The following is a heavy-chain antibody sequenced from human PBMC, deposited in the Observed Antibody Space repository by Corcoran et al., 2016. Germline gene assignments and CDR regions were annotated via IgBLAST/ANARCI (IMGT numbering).Heavy chain of an antibody. CDR3: TRGMGGRGMDV. CDR2: IRTKVNNYAA. CDR1: GFTFSDSA. V-gene: IGHV3-73*02. Sequence: EVQLVESGGDLVQPGGSLKLSCAASGFTFSDSAIHWVRQASGKGLEWVGLIRTKVNNYAAAYGASVRDRLTISRDDSKNTAYLQVNSLKSEDTAVYYCTRGMGGRGMDVWGQGTTVTVSS. D-gene: IGHD3-16*01. J-gene: IGHJ6*02.